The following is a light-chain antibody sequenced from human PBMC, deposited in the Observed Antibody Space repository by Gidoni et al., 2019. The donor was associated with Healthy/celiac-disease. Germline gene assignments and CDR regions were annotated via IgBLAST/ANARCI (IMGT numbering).Light chain of an antibody. V-gene: IGKV2-29*02. J-gene: IGKJ2*01. CDR2: EVS. Sequence: IVMTQTPLSLSVTPGQPASLSCKSSQSLIHGDGKTYLYWYRQKTGQSPQLRICEVSSRFSGVSDRVRGSGSGTEITLKISRVEAEDVGVYDCMEGINAPSYTFGQGTKLEIK. CDR1: QSLIHGDGKTY. CDR3: MEGINAPSYT.